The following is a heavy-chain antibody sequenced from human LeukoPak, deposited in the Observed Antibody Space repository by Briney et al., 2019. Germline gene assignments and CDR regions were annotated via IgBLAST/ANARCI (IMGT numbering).Heavy chain of an antibody. D-gene: IGHD3-22*01. CDR1: GFTFGSYA. CDR3: AKAVGYYDSSGTTD. CDR2: ISGSGGST. Sequence: GGSLRLSCAASGFTFGSYAMSWVRQAPGKGLEWVSAISGSGGSTYYADSVKGRFTISRDNSKNTLYLQMNSLRAEDTAVYYCAKAVGYYDSSGTTDWGQGTLVTVSS. J-gene: IGHJ4*02. V-gene: IGHV3-23*01.